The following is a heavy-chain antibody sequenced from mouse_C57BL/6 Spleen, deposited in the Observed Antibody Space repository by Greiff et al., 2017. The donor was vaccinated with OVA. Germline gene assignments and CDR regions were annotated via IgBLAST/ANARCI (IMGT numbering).Heavy chain of an antibody. CDR2: IDPENGDT. CDR1: GFNIKDDY. CDR3: THIGGYYAVEY. Sequence: VQLKESGAELVRPGASVKLSCTASGFNIKDDYMHWVKQRPEQGLEWIGWIDPENGDTEYASKFQGKATITADTSSNTAYLQLSSLTSEDTAVYYCTHIGGYYAVEYWGQEASGTVSS. V-gene: IGHV14-4*01. D-gene: IGHD2-14*01. J-gene: IGHJ4*01.